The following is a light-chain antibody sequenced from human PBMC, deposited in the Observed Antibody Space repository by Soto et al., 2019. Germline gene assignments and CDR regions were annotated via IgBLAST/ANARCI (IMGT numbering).Light chain of an antibody. CDR1: QTINRF. V-gene: IGKV1-39*01. CDR2: AAS. CDR3: QQSYSTPYT. J-gene: IGKJ2*01. Sequence: DIQMTQSPSSLSASVGDKVTVTCRANQTINRFLQWYQQKAGKAPTLLIYAASSLQSGVPSRFSGSGSGTDFTLTIRSLQPEDFATYYCQQSYSTPYTFGQGTKLDI.